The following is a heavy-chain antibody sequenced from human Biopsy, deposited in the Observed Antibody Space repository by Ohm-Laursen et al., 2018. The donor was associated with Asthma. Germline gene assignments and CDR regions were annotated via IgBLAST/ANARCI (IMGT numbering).Heavy chain of an antibody. J-gene: IGHJ6*02. CDR1: GYTFNSAG. D-gene: IGHD3-10*01. Sequence: GASVKVPRKTSGYTFNSAGITWVRQAPGQGLEWMGWISVYNDNTKVAQKLQDRVTMITDTSTSTAYMELRSLRSDDTAVYFCARAVDYSHYYGIDVWGQGTTVTVS. V-gene: IGHV1-18*01. CDR3: ARAVDYSHYYGIDV. CDR2: ISVYNDNT.